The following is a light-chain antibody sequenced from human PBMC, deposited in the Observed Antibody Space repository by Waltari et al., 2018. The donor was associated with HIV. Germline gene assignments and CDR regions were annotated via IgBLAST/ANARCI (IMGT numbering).Light chain of an antibody. CDR2: GNS. Sequence: QSVLTQPPSVSGAPGQRVTISCTGSSSNIGAGYDVHWYQQLPGTAPKPLIYGNSYRPSGVPDRCSGSKSGTSASRAITGLRAEDEADYYCQSYDSSLSALYVFGTGTKVTVL. CDR1: SSNIGAGYD. J-gene: IGLJ1*01. CDR3: QSYDSSLSALYV. V-gene: IGLV1-40*01.